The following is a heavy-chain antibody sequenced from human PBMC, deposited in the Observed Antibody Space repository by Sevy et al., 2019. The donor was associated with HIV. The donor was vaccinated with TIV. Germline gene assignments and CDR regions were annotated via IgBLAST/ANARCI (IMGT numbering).Heavy chain of an antibody. V-gene: IGHV3-23*01. J-gene: IGHJ4*02. Sequence: GGSLRLSCAASGFTFSSYAMSWVRQAPGKGLEWVSAISGSGGSTYYADSVKGRFTISRDNSKNPLYLQMNSLRAEDTAVYYCAKAGYSSSWFDYWGQGTLVTVSS. CDR3: AKAGYSSSWFDY. D-gene: IGHD6-13*01. CDR1: GFTFSSYA. CDR2: ISGSGGST.